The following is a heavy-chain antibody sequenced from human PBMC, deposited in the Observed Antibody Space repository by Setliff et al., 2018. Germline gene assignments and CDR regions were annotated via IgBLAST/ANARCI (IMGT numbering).Heavy chain of an antibody. CDR2: VSTYNGDT. CDR3: ARRPIALAGYRKGAFDI. Sequence: ASVKVSCKASGNSFSSFSNTWVRQAPGQGLEWMGWVSTYNGDTKYAQNFRGRVTMTTDMSTSTVYMELRTLRSDDTAVYFCARRPIALAGYRKGAFDIWGQGTMVTVSS. D-gene: IGHD6-19*01. CDR1: GNSFSSFS. V-gene: IGHV1-18*01. J-gene: IGHJ3*02.